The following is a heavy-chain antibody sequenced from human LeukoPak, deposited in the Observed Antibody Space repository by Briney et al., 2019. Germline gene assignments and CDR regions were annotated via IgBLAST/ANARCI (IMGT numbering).Heavy chain of an antibody. CDR2: IYYSGST. D-gene: IGHD2/OR15-2a*01. V-gene: IGHV4-39*01. J-gene: IGHJ4*02. CDR1: GGSISSSSYY. CDR3: VRGIFYYDY. Sequence: SETLSLTCTVSGGSISSSSYYWGWIRQPPGKGLEWIGSIYYSGSTYYNPSLKSRVTISVDTSKNQFSLKLSSVTAADTAVYYCVRGIFYYDYWGQGTLVTVSS.